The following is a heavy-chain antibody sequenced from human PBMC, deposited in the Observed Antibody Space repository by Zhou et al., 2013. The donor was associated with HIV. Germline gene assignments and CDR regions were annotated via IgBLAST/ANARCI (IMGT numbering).Heavy chain of an antibody. V-gene: IGHV1-69*05. Sequence: QVQLVQSGAEVKKPGSSVKVSCKASGGTFSSYAISWVRQAPGQGLEWMGGIIPIFGTANYAQKFQGRVTITTDESTSTAYMELSSLRSEDTAVYYCASGVVGATRDYYYYYYMDVWGKGTTVTVSS. CDR2: IIPIFGTA. J-gene: IGHJ6*03. CDR1: GGTFSSYA. D-gene: IGHD1-26*01. CDR3: ASGVVGATRDYYYYYYMDV.